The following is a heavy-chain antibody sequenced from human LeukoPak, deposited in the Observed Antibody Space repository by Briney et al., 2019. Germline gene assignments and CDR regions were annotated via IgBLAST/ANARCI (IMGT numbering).Heavy chain of an antibody. J-gene: IGHJ4*02. Sequence: GGSLRLSCAASGFTLSSYSMNWVRQAPGKGLEWVSFISSSSGTIYYADSVKGRFTISRDNAKNSLYLQMNGLRAEDTAVYYCARDPYGSGSYYYDYWGQGTLVTVSS. CDR3: ARDPYGSGSYYYDY. CDR1: GFTLSSYS. V-gene: IGHV3-48*01. CDR2: ISSSSGTI. D-gene: IGHD3-10*01.